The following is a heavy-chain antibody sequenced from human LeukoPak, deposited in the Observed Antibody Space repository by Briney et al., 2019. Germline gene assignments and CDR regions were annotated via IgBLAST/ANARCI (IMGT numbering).Heavy chain of an antibody. CDR2: INAGNGNT. Sequence: ASVKVSCKASGYTFTSYAMHWVRQAPGQRLEWMGWINAGNGNTKYSQRFQGRVTITRDTSASTAYMELSSLRSEDTAVYYCARVKDIVVVPAALYYYGMDVWGQGTTVTVSS. V-gene: IGHV1-3*01. D-gene: IGHD2-2*01. CDR3: ARVKDIVVVPAALYYYGMDV. J-gene: IGHJ6*02. CDR1: GYTFTSYA.